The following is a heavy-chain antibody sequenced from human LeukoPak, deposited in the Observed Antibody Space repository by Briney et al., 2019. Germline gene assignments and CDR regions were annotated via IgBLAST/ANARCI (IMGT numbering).Heavy chain of an antibody. CDR3: AKDPPFRFWSGFVDFDY. J-gene: IGHJ4*02. V-gene: IGHV3-23*01. CDR2: ISGSGGST. Sequence: GGPLRLSCAASGFTFSSYAMSWVRQAPGKGLEWVSAISGSGGSTYYADSVKGRFTISRDNSKNTLYLQMNSLRAEDTAVYYCAKDPPFRFWSGFVDFDYWGQGTLVTVSS. D-gene: IGHD3-3*01. CDR1: GFTFSSYA.